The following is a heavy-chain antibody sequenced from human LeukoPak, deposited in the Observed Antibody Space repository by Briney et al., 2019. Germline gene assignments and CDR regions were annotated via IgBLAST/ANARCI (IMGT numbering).Heavy chain of an antibody. V-gene: IGHV3-23*01. CDR3: AKYSVTGTSPFDC. CDR1: GFTFSNFA. D-gene: IGHD6-19*01. CDR2: ISGSGSST. J-gene: IGHJ4*02. Sequence: GGSLRLSCAASGFTFSNFALSWVRQAPGKGLEWVSTISGSGSSTYYADSVKGRSTISRDHSRNTLYLQMNSLRAEDTAVFYCAKYSVTGTSPFDCWGQGTLVTVSS.